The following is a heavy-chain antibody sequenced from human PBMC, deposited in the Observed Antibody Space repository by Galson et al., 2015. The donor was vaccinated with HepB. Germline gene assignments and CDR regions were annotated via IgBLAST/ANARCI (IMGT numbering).Heavy chain of an antibody. CDR2: ISYDGSNK. CDR1: GFTISSYG. V-gene: IGHV3-30*03. D-gene: IGHD6-13*01. Sequence: SVRLSCTASGFTISSYGMQWLRQAPGEGLEWAAVISYDGSNKYYADSVKGRFTISRDNSKYKLYLKMNSLRAEDTAVYYCEGMVPIAAALEYWGQGTLVTVSS. J-gene: IGHJ4*02. CDR3: EGMVPIAAALEY.